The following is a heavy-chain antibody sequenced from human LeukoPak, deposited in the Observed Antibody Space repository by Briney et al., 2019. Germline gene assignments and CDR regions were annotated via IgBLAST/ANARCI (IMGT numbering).Heavy chain of an antibody. V-gene: IGHV4-31*02. Sequence: LRLSCAASGFTFSSYAMSWIRQHPGKGLEWIGYIYYRGSTYSNPSLRSRVTISVDTSKNQFSLKLNSVTAADTAVYYCARETTGWLDYWGQGILVTVSS. CDR1: GFTFSSYA. CDR2: IYYRGST. D-gene: IGHD3-22*01. CDR3: ARETTGWLDY. J-gene: IGHJ4*02.